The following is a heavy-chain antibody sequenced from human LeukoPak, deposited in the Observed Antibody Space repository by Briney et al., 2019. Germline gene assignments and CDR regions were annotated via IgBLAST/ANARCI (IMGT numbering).Heavy chain of an antibody. CDR1: GGSISSGDYY. V-gene: IGHV4-30-4*01. Sequence: PSETLSLTCTVSGGSISSGDYYWSWIRQPPGKGPEWIGYIYYSGSTYYNPSLKSRVTISVDTSKNQFSLKLSSVTAADTAVYYCARDSGDSAFDIWGQGTMVTVSS. J-gene: IGHJ3*02. CDR3: ARDSGDSAFDI. CDR2: IYYSGST. D-gene: IGHD6-25*01.